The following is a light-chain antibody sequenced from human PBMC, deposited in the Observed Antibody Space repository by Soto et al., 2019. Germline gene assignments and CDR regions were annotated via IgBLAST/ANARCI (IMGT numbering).Light chain of an antibody. Sequence: DILLTQSPATLSLSRGERATLSCRASQSVGSSLAWFQQKPGQPPRLLIYDASNRATGIPARFSGSGSGTDFTLTISSLEPEDFAVYYCQRYGSSLYTFGQGTKVDIK. CDR1: QSVGSS. J-gene: IGKJ2*01. CDR3: QRYGSSLYT. V-gene: IGKV3-11*01. CDR2: DAS.